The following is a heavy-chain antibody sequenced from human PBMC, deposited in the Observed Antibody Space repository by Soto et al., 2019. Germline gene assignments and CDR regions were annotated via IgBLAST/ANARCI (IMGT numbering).Heavy chain of an antibody. CDR3: ERQAERVYNYAY. J-gene: IGHJ4*02. V-gene: IGHV1-3*01. CDR2: INAGNGNT. D-gene: IGHD5-12*01. CDR1: GYTFTSYA. Sequence: QVQLVQSGAEVKKPGASVKVSCKASGYTFTSYAMHWVRQAPGQRLEWMGWINAGNGNTKYSQKFQGRVTITRDTSASTASMELSSLRSEDTAVYYFERQAERVYNYAYWGQGTLVTVSS.